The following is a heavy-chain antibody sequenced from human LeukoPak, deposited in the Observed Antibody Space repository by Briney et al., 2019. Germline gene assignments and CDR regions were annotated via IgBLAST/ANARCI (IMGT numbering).Heavy chain of an antibody. CDR1: GYSIRTGYY. D-gene: IGHD2/OR15-2a*01. J-gene: IGHJ3*02. CDR3: ARSYFSVGAFDI. CDR2: VYHSGST. Sequence: SETLSLTCGVSGYSIRTGYYWGWVRQPPGKDLEWIGSVYHSGSTYYNPSLKSRVDILVDTSKNQFSLSLTSVTAADTAVYYCARSYFSVGAFDIWGQGTMVTVSS. V-gene: IGHV4-38-2*01.